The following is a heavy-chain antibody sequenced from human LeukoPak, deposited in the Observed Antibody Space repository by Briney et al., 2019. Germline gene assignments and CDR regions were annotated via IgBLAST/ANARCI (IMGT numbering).Heavy chain of an antibody. D-gene: IGHD3-22*01. CDR1: GYTFTGYY. J-gene: IGHJ4*02. V-gene: IGHV1-2*02. Sequence: GASVKVSCKASGYTFTGYYMHWVRQAPGQGLEWMGWINPNSGGTNYAQKFQGRVTMTRDTSITTACMELSGLRSDDTAVYYCARDPTPTYESGAYYGVDWGRGTLVTVSS. CDR3: ARDPTPTYESGAYYGVD. CDR2: INPNSGGT.